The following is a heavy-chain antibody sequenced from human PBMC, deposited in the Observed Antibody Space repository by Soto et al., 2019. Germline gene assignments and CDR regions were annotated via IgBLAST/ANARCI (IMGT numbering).Heavy chain of an antibody. D-gene: IGHD5-12*01. CDR2: IYYSGST. V-gene: IGHV4-31*03. J-gene: IGHJ5*02. Sequence: QVQLQESGPGLVKPSQTLSLTCTVSGGSISSGGYYWSWIRQHPGKGLEWIGYIYYSGSTYYNPSLKSRVTISVDTSKNQFSLKLSSVTAADTAVYYCARGNSGYDDLNWFDPWGQGTLVTVSS. CDR3: ARGNSGYDDLNWFDP. CDR1: GGSISSGGYY.